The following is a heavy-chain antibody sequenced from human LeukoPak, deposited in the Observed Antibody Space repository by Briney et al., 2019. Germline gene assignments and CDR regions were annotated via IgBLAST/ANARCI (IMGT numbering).Heavy chain of an antibody. D-gene: IGHD1/OR15-1a*01. CDR2: INPSNGGA. V-gene: IGHV1-2*02. Sequence: VKVSCKTSGYTFSDYYMHWVRQVHGQGLEWMGWINPSNGGANYAQTFQGRVTMTRDTSINTAYMELSSLKSDDMAVYYCARIVYWDNYYYYYMDVWGKGTTVTVSS. CDR3: ARIVYWDNYYYYYMDV. CDR1: GYTFSDYY. J-gene: IGHJ6*03.